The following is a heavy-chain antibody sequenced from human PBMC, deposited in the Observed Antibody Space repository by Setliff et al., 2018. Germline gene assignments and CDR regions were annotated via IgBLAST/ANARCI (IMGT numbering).Heavy chain of an antibody. CDR3: ARVLFHCSSTSCYLDAFDI. J-gene: IGHJ3*02. CDR2: INPNSGGT. V-gene: IGHV1-2*02. CDR1: GYTFTGYY. Sequence: GASVKVSCKASGYTFTGYYMHWVRQAPGQGLEWMGWINPNSGGTNYAQKLQGRVTMTTDTSTSTAYMELRSLRSDDTAVYYCARVLFHCSSTSCYLDAFDIWGQGTMVTVSS. D-gene: IGHD2-2*01.